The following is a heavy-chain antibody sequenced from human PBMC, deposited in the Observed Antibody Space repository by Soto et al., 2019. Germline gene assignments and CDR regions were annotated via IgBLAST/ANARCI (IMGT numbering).Heavy chain of an antibody. V-gene: IGHV1-69*13. Sequence: SVKVSCKASGGTFSSYTISWVRQAPGQGLEWMGRIIPIFGTANYAQKFQGRVTITADESTSTAYMELSSLRSEDTAVYYCGRPRYSSSYYYGMDVWGQGTTVTVSS. CDR3: GRPRYSSSYYYGMDV. D-gene: IGHD6-13*01. CDR2: IIPIFGTA. CDR1: GGTFSSYT. J-gene: IGHJ6*02.